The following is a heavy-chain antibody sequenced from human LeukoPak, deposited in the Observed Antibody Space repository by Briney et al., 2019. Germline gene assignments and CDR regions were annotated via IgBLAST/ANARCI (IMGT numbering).Heavy chain of an antibody. CDR3: VRTPPNWGFDY. J-gene: IGHJ4*02. Sequence: ASVKVSCKASGYTFTSYDINWVRQATGQGLEWMGWMSPNGGDTGYAQKFQGRVTMTSDSSISTAYMELSSLRSEDTAIYYCVRTPPNWGFDYWGQGTLVTVSS. CDR2: MSPNGGDT. V-gene: IGHV1-8*01. D-gene: IGHD7-27*01. CDR1: GYTFTSYD.